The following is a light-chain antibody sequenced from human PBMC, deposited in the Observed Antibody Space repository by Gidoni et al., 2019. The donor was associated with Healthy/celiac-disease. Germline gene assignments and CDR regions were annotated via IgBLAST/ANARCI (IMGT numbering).Light chain of an antibody. J-gene: IGLJ2*01. V-gene: IGLV1-51*01. CDR1: SSNIGNNY. CDR2: DNN. CDR3: GTCDSSLSAVV. Sequence: QSVLTPPPSVSAAPGQKVTISCSGSSSNIGNNYVSWYQQPPGTAPKLLIYDNNKRPSGIPDRFSGSKSGTSATLGITGLQTGDEADYYCGTCDSSLSAVVFGGGTKLTVL.